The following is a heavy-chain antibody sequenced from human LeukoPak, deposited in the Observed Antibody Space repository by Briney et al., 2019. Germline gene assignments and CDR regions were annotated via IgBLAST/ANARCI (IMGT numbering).Heavy chain of an antibody. Sequence: GGSLRLSCAASGFSFSNCAMSWVRQAPGMGLEWVSAISGSGAGTNYTDSVKGRFSISRDNSKNTLYLQMNSLRAEDTAVYYCAKNGRDDHDRYFFDFWGQGTLVTVSS. J-gene: IGHJ4*02. CDR3: AKNGRDDHDRYFFDF. D-gene: IGHD3-9*01. CDR1: GFSFSNCA. CDR2: ISGSGAGT. V-gene: IGHV3-23*01.